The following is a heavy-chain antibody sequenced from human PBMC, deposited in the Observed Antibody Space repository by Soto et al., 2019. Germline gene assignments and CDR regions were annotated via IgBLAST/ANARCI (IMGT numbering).Heavy chain of an antibody. CDR2: IYSNGGT. Sequence: LQLQESGPGVVKPSETLPLACSVSGDSIRSNDYFWGWVRQPPGKGLVWIASIYSNGGTYDSPSLKSRATVSIDTSTNQFFLTVRSVTAADTAVYYCASFLVGASARNDFDSWGQGTLVTISS. CDR1: GDSIRSNDYF. J-gene: IGHJ4*02. D-gene: IGHD2-8*02. CDR3: ASFLVGASARNDFDS. V-gene: IGHV4-39*01.